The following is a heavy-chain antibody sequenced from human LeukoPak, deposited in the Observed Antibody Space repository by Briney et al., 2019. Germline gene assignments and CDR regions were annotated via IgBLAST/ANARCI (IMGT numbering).Heavy chain of an antibody. CDR3: ARSYTYCSSTSCYPTCFDH. CDR2: ISSSSSYI. D-gene: IGHD2-2*01. Sequence: GGSLRLSCAASGFTFSSYSMNWVRQAPGKGLEWVSSISSSSSYIYYADSVKGRFTISRDNAKNSLYLQMNSLRAEDTAVYYCARSYTYCSSTSCYPTCFDHWGQGTLVTVSS. J-gene: IGHJ4*02. V-gene: IGHV3-21*01. CDR1: GFTFSSYS.